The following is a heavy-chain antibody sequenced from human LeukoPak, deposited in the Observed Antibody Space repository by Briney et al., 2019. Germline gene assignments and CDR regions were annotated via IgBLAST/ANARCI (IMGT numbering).Heavy chain of an antibody. CDR3: ARGVQGMVVQGGMDV. J-gene: IGHJ6*04. V-gene: IGHV3-33*01. D-gene: IGHD2-21*01. CDR2: IWFVGGHK. Sequence: GRSLRLFCAPSGFTFTSFGMHWARQAPGRWLGWVAIIWFVGGHKSHAESVKGRFSLSTIHSKNTLYKQTARLRAEDMSVYYCARGVQGMVVQGGMDVWGKGNTGIVSS. CDR1: GFTFTSFG.